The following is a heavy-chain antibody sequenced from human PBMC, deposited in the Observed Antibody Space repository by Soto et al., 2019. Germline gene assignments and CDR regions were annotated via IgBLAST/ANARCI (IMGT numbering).Heavy chain of an antibody. CDR3: AISGLGLATLKILDS. Sequence: QLQLQESGPGLVKPSETLSLICTVSGVSISSDSYYWGWIRQPPGKGLEWIGSIFYSGSTYYNPSLKIRVTISADTSKSQHSLSLSSATATDTAVYDWAISGLGLATLKILDSGGQGTLVTVSS. CDR1: GVSISSDSYY. CDR2: IFYSGST. V-gene: IGHV4-39*01. D-gene: IGHD5-12*01. J-gene: IGHJ4*02.